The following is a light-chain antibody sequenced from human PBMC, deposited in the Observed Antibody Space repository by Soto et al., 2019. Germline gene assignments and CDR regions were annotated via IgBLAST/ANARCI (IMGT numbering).Light chain of an antibody. CDR3: ASWDDMLSGPV. Sequence: QSALTQPPSASGAPGQRVTISCSGSRSNIGSNTVHWYQQFPGTAPKLLVYRTDHRPSGVPDRFSGSKSGTSASLAISGLQSEDESYCYCASWDDMLSGPVLGGGTKLTVL. CDR1: RSNIGSNT. J-gene: IGLJ2*01. CDR2: RTD. V-gene: IGLV1-44*01.